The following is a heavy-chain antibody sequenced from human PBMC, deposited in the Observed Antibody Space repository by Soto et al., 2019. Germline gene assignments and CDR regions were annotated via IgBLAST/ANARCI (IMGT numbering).Heavy chain of an antibody. V-gene: IGHV4-59*08. J-gene: IGHJ4*02. D-gene: IGHD6-19*01. CDR1: DGSISSYY. Sequence: SETLSLTCTVSDGSISSYYWGWIRQPPGKGLEWIGYIFYTGSTNYNPSLKSRVTISVDTSKNQFSLKLNSVTAADTAVYYCARRTVNIRTFYSGLKTHCFDYWGQGTLVTVSS. CDR3: ARRTVNIRTFYSGLKTHCFDY. CDR2: IFYTGST.